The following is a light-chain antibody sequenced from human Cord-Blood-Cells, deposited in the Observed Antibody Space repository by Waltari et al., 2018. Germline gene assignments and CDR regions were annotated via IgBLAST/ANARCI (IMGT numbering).Light chain of an antibody. Sequence: DIQMTQSPSSLSASVGDRVNITCRANQSISSYLNWYQQKPGKAPKLLIYAASSLQSGVPSRFSGSGSGTDFTLTISSLQPEDFATYYCQQSYSTPYTFGQGTKLEIK. V-gene: IGKV1-39*01. CDR2: AAS. J-gene: IGKJ2*01. CDR3: QQSYSTPYT. CDR1: QSISSY.